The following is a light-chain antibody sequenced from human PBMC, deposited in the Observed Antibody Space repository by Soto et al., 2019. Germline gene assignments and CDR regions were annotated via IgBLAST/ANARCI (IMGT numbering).Light chain of an antibody. J-gene: IGKJ1*01. Sequence: EIVLTQSPATLSLSPGERATLACRASQSVSSYLAWYQQKPGQAPRLLNYDASSRATGIPARFSGSGSGTDFTLTISGLEPEDLAVYYGQQRSNWPVTFGQGTRVEIK. CDR3: QQRSNWPVT. CDR1: QSVSSY. CDR2: DAS. V-gene: IGKV3-11*01.